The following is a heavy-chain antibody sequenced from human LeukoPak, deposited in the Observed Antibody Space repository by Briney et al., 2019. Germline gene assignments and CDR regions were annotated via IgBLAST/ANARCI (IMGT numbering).Heavy chain of an antibody. J-gene: IGHJ4*02. Sequence: GGSLRLSCAASGFTFSGYWMAWVRQAPGRGLEWVAYIKQDGSEKNYVDPVKGRFTIPRDNAENSVYLQMNSLRAEDTAVYYCARDDYLGYWGQGTLVTVSS. D-gene: IGHD3-16*01. CDR3: ARDDYLGY. CDR1: GFTFSGYW. CDR2: IKQDGSEK. V-gene: IGHV3-7*05.